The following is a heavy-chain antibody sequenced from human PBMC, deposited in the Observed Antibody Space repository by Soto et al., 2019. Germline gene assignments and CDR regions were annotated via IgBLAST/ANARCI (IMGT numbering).Heavy chain of an antibody. CDR2: INHSGST. Sequence: QVQLQQWGAGLLKPSETLSLTCAVYGGSFSGYYWSWIRQPPGKGLEWIGEINHSGSTNYNPSLKSRVTISVDTSKNQFSLKLSSVTAADTAVYYCARGANIAAAGTVDYWGQGTLVTVSS. J-gene: IGHJ4*02. V-gene: IGHV4-34*01. CDR3: ARGANIAAAGTVDY. CDR1: GGSFSGYY. D-gene: IGHD6-13*01.